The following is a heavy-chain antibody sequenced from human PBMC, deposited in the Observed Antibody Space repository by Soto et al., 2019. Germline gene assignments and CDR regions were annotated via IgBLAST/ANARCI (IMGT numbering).Heavy chain of an antibody. V-gene: IGHV1-2*02. CDR1: GDAFRDYY. J-gene: IGHJ4*02. D-gene: IGHD4-17*01. Sequence: ASVKASWKASGDAFRDYYMHCVRQAPGQGLEWMGWINPDSGGTKYTQKFQGRVTMTRDTSISTAYMELSVLRSDDTAVYYCSGNVRDYNFDYWGQGTLVTVSS. CDR2: INPDSGGT. CDR3: SGNVRDYNFDY.